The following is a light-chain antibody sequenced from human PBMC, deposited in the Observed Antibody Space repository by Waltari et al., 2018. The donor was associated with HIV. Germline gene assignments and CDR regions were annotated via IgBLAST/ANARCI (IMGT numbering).Light chain of an antibody. CDR1: SGHSNYA. Sequence: QVVLTQSPSASASLGASVKLTCTLSSGHSNYAIAWHQLQPGKGPRYLMELNSYGSHTKGDGIPVRFSGSSTGAERYPTTSSLQSEDEADYYCQTWGTGIRVFGGGTKLTVL. J-gene: IGLJ3*02. CDR2: LNSYGSH. V-gene: IGLV4-69*01. CDR3: QTWGTGIRV.